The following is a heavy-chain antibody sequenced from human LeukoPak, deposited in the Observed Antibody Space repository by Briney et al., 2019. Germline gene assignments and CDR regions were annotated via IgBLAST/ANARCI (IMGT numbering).Heavy chain of an antibody. V-gene: IGHV1-2*02. D-gene: IGHD2-2*01. CDR3: ARAAAVVPAAQPFDY. J-gene: IGHJ4*02. CDR1: GYTFTGYY. Sequence: GASVKVSCKASGYTFTGYYMHWVRQAPGQGLEWMGWINPNSGGTNYAQKFQGRVTMTRDTSISTAYMELSRLRSDDTAVYYCARAAAVVPAAQPFDYWGQGTLVTVSS. CDR2: INPNSGGT.